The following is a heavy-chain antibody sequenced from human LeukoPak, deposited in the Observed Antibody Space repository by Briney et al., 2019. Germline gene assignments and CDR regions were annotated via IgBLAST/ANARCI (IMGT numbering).Heavy chain of an antibody. Sequence: VASVKVSCKASGYTFTGYYMHWVRQAPGQGLEWMGWINPNSGGTNYAQKFQGRVTMTRDTSISTAYMELSRLRSDDTAVFYCARHIVATIRARFDYWGHGTLVTVSS. CDR2: INPNSGGT. V-gene: IGHV1-2*02. D-gene: IGHD5-12*01. CDR1: GYTFTGYY. J-gene: IGHJ4*01. CDR3: ARHIVATIRARFDY.